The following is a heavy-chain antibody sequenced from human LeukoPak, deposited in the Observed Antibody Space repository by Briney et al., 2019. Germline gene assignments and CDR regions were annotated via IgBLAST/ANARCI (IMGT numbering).Heavy chain of an antibody. D-gene: IGHD5-12*01. V-gene: IGHV4-31*11. CDR3: ARAPVATPSEFDY. CDR2: ISYGGNT. Sequence: XLXXAXSGDSXXXGGYXWSWIRQHPGKGPEWIGYISYGGNTYYNPSLKSRVAISADTPKNQFSLKLSSTTAADTAVYYCARAPVATPSEFDYWGQGTLVTVSS. J-gene: IGHJ4*02. CDR1: GDSXXXGGYX.